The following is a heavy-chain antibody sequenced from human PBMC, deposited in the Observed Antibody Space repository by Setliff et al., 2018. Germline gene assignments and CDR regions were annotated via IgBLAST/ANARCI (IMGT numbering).Heavy chain of an antibody. CDR2: VYHSGTT. CDR3: ARTGTYRYFDY. V-gene: IGHV4-38-2*02. D-gene: IGHD1-26*01. Sequence: SETLSLTCTVSGYPISRGFYWGWIRQSPGKGLEWIGSVYHSGTTYYNASLKSRVTMSVDTSKNQFSLNLSSVTAADTAVYYCARTGTYRYFDYWGQGALVTVSS. J-gene: IGHJ4*02. CDR1: GYPISRGFY.